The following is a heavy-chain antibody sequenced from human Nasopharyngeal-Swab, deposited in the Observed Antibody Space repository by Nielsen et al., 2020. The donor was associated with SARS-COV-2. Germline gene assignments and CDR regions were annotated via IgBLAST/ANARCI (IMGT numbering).Heavy chain of an antibody. Sequence: SETLSLTCTVPGDSITNYYWSWIRQPPGKELEWIGNFYYSGSTNYSPSLKSRVTISADTSKNQFSLKLTTVTAADTAVYYCARWSTISRFFDFWGQGTQVTVSS. CDR1: GDSITNYY. J-gene: IGHJ4*02. D-gene: IGHD1-26*01. V-gene: IGHV4-59*01. CDR2: FYYSGST. CDR3: ARWSTISRFFDF.